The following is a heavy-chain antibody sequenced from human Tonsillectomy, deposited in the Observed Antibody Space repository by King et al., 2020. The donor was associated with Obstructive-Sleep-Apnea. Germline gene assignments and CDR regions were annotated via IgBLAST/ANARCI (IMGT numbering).Heavy chain of an antibody. V-gene: IGHV4-59*01. CDR3: ARDSGGSGTEYFDY. CDR1: GGSISSYY. CDR2: IYYSGST. D-gene: IGHD3-10*01. Sequence: QLQESGPGLVKPSETLSLTCTVSGGSISSYYWSWIRQPPGKGLEWIGYIYYSGSTNYNPSLKSRVTISVDTSKNQFSLKLSSVTAADTAVYYCARDSGGSGTEYFDYWGQGTLVTVSS. J-gene: IGHJ4*02.